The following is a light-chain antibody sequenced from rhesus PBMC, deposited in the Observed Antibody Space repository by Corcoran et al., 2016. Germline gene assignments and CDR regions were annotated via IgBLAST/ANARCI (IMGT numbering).Light chain of an antibody. V-gene: IGKV1-22*01. CDR2: KAS. CDR3: QHYGSREFT. CDR1: QSISNW. Sequence: DIQMTQSPSSLSASVGDTVTITCRASQSISNWLAWYQQKPGKAPKLVIYKASTLQPGVPSRFRGSGAGTDFTLTISSLQSEDFATYYCQHYGSREFTFGPGTKLDIK. J-gene: IGKJ3*01.